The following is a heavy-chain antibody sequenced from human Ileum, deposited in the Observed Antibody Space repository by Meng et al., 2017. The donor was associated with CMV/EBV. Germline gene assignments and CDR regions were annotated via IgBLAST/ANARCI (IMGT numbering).Heavy chain of an antibody. Sequence: KASGGTFSNSASSGVRRAPGQGLEWLGGINPNFGTENSAQKFRGRVTISADESTSTAYLELGGLKSEDTAIFYCVTAFGRYTGYVDSWGQGSLVTVSS. J-gene: IGHJ4*02. V-gene: IGHV1-69*01. D-gene: IGHD5-12*01. CDR1: GGTFSNSA. CDR3: VTAFGRYTGYVDS. CDR2: INPNFGTE.